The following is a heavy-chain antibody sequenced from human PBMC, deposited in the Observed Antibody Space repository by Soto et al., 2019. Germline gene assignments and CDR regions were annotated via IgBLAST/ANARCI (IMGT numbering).Heavy chain of an antibody. CDR2: INNSGST. D-gene: IGHD1-26*01. J-gene: IGHJ4*02. CDR1: GGSISSGGYS. Sequence: SETLSLTCAVSGGSISSGGYSWSWIRQPPGKGLEWIGYINNSGSTNNNPSLKSRATISVDTSNNQISLKVTSVTAADTAVYYCAATPRYWGQGTLVTVSS. CDR3: AATPRY. V-gene: IGHV4-30-2*02.